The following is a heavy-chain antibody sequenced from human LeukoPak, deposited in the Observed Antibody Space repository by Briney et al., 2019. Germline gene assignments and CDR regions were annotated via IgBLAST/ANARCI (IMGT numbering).Heavy chain of an antibody. CDR3: ARIIVGASFDY. CDR2: ISYTGGT. Sequence: SETLSLTRTVSSGSVNNVPYYWSSIRQHPGKGLEWIRYISYTGGTYYSPSRESRVSMQVDTHKIQFSLKLSSVTDADTVMYYCARIIVGASFDYWGQGTMVTVSS. J-gene: IGHJ4*02. D-gene: IGHD1-26*01. V-gene: IGHV4-31*03. CDR1: SGSVNNVPYY.